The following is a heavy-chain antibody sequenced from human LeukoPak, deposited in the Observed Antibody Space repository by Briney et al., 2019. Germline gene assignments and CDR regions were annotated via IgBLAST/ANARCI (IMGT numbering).Heavy chain of an antibody. Sequence: SVKVSCKASGGTFSSYAISWVRQAPGQGLEWMGRIIPIFGTANYAQKFQGRVTITTDESTSTAYMELSSLRSEDTAVYYCASQSEGALAGYYFDYWGQGTLVTVSS. V-gene: IGHV1-69*05. D-gene: IGHD6-19*01. CDR2: IIPIFGTA. J-gene: IGHJ4*02. CDR1: GGTFSSYA. CDR3: ASQSEGALAGYYFDY.